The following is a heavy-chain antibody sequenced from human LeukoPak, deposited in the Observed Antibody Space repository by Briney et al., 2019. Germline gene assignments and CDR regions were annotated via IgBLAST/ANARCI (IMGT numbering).Heavy chain of an antibody. CDR2: IYTSGST. CDR3: ARNSKDAPYYYYYYMDV. CDR1: GGSISSYY. D-gene: IGHD2-15*01. V-gene: IGHV4-4*07. J-gene: IGHJ6*03. Sequence: SETLSLTCTVSGGSISSYYWSWIRQLAGRGLEWIGRIYTSGSTNYNPSLKSRVTMSVDTSKNQFSLKLSSVTAADTAVYYCARNSKDAPYYYYYYMDVWGKGTTVTVSS.